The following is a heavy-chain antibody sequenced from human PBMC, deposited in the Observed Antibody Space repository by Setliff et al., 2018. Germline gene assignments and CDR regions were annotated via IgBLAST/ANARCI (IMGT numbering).Heavy chain of an antibody. J-gene: IGHJ4*02. CDR2: IFYNGMA. Sequence: PSETLSLTCAVSGASIRNNYYWGWIRQSPGTGLEWIGSIFYNGMAYYNPSLKSRVTMSVDTSKNQFSLNLTSVTAADTAVYYCARASVAHAIAVGYWGQGTLVTVSS. CDR3: ARASVAHAIAVGY. D-gene: IGHD2-15*01. CDR1: GASIRNNYY. V-gene: IGHV4-39*01.